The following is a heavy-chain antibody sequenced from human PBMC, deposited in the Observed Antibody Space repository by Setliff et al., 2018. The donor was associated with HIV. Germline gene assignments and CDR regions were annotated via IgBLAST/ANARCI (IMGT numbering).Heavy chain of an antibody. CDR1: GGSFTSSTYY. D-gene: IGHD5-18*01. CDR2: FHYSGST. V-gene: IGHV4-39*01. J-gene: IGHJ4*02. CDR3: ARQTSYDRGYNNLDY. Sequence: PSETLSLTCNVSGGSFTSSTYYWGWIRQPPGKGLEWIGSFHYSGSTSYNPSLRSRVTVSVDTSTNHLSLRLTSVTAADTAVYYCARQTSYDRGYNNLDYWGQGTLVTVSS.